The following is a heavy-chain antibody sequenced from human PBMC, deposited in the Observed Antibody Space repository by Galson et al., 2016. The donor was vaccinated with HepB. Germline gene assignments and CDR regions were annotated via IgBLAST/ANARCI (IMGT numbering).Heavy chain of an antibody. CDR2: INPTDVIT. J-gene: IGHJ4*02. V-gene: IGHV1-46*01. CDR1: GYTFTNYY. CDR3: ARGADSGYDLGDY. Sequence: SVKVSCKASGYTFTNYYIHWVRQAPGQGLEWMGIINPTDVITPYAQKLQGRVTMTRDTSTSTVYMELSSLRSADTAVYYCARGADSGYDLGDYWGQGTLVTVSS. D-gene: IGHD5-12*01.